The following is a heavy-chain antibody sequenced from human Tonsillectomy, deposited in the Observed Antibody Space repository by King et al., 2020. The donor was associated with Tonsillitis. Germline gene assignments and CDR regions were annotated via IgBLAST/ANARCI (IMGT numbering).Heavy chain of an antibody. V-gene: IGHV4-34*01. CDR3: ARLGLYYYDSRGYYYSFDF. Sequence: VQLQQWGAGLLKPSETLSLTCAVYGGSFSGYYWSWIRQSPGKGLEWIGEINHSGSTNYNPSLKSRVTISEDTSKKQFSLKLNSGTAADTAVYYCARLGLYYYDSRGYYYSFDFWGQGTLVTVSS. J-gene: IGHJ4*02. CDR2: INHSGST. CDR1: GGSFSGYY. D-gene: IGHD3-22*01.